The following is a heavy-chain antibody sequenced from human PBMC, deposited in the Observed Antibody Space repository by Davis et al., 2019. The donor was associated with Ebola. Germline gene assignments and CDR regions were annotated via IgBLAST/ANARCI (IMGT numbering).Heavy chain of an antibody. CDR3: ARHPSYYDILTGYYSLWGYYGMGV. J-gene: IGHJ6*02. CDR1: GGSISSGGYC. D-gene: IGHD3-9*01. V-gene: IGHV4-30-2*03. Sequence: SETLSLTCAVSGGSISSGGYCWRWNRQPPGNGLEWIGDISHSRHTYYNPSLRSRLTISVDTSKNHFSLKLSSVTAADTAVYYCARHPSYYDILTGYYSLWGYYGMGVGGQGTTVTVSS. CDR2: ISHSRHT.